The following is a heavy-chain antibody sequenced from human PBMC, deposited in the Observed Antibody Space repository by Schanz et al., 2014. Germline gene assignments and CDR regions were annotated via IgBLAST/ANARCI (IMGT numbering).Heavy chain of an antibody. Sequence: QVQLVESGGGVVQPGRSLRLSCAASGFTFSSYGMHWVRQAPGKGLEWVAAMSYDGSIKYYGDSVKGRFTISRDNSENTLYLQMNSLSADDTAVCYCAKGMGYCSGGTCYDYYYYGLDVWGQGTTVTVSS. CDR1: GFTFSSYG. CDR2: MSYDGSIK. CDR3: AKGMGYCSGGTCYDYYYYGLDV. J-gene: IGHJ6*02. V-gene: IGHV3-33*06. D-gene: IGHD2-15*01.